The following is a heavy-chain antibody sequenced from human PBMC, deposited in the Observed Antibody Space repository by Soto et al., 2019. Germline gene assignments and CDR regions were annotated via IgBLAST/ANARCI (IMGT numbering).Heavy chain of an antibody. D-gene: IGHD3-3*01. J-gene: IGHJ6*02. CDR1: GFTFSSYA. Sequence: AGSLRLSCAASGFTFSSYAMSWIRQAPGKGLEWVSAISGSGGSTYYADSVKGRFTISRDNSKNTLYLQMNSLRAEDTAVYYCAKDRARFLEWSDLDYYYYGMDVWGQGTTVTVSS. CDR2: ISGSGGST. CDR3: AKDRARFLEWSDLDYYYYGMDV. V-gene: IGHV3-23*01.